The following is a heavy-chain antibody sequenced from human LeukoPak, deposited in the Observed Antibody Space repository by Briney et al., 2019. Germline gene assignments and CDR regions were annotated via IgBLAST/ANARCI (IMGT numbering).Heavy chain of an antibody. J-gene: IGHJ3*02. CDR1: GYSTSTYG. Sequence: PGGSLRLSCAASGYSTSTYGIQWVRQAPGKGLEGVALIKDDGNNKFYADSVKGRFTLSKDNSKNTLYLQMNSLRPEDTAIYYCAHDHTYALHMWGQGKRVTVSS. V-gene: IGHV3-30*02. CDR3: AHDHTYALHM. CDR2: IKDDGNNK. D-gene: IGHD2-8*01.